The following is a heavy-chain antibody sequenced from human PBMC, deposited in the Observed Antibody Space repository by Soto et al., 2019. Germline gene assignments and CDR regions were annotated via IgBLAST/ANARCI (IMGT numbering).Heavy chain of an antibody. Sequence: GGSLRLSCAASGFTFSSYAMSWVRQAPGKGLEWVSYISSSSSTIYYADSVKGRFTISRDNAKNSLYLQMNSLRAEDTAVYYCARDEAALELRTLPHDAFDIWGQGTMVTVSS. CDR2: ISSSSSTI. CDR1: GFTFSSYA. V-gene: IGHV3-48*01. CDR3: ARDEAALELRTLPHDAFDI. D-gene: IGHD1-7*01. J-gene: IGHJ3*02.